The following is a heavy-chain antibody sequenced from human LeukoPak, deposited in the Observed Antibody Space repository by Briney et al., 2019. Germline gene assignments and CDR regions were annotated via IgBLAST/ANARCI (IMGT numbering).Heavy chain of an antibody. Sequence: GGTLRLSCAASGFTFSSYGMSWVRQAPGKGLEWVSTLSGSDGSTYYADSVKGRFTISRDDSKNTLYLQMSSLRAEDTAVYYCAKDYPGTGALDYWGQGTLVTVSS. J-gene: IGHJ4*02. V-gene: IGHV3-23*01. CDR2: LSGSDGST. CDR1: GFTFSSYG. CDR3: AKDYPGTGALDY. D-gene: IGHD1-1*01.